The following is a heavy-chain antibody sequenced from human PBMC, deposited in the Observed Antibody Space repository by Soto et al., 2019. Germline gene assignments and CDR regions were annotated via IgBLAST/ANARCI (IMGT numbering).Heavy chain of an antibody. V-gene: IGHV3-23*01. D-gene: IGHD5-18*01. Sequence: GGSLRLSCAASGFTFSSYAMSWVRQAPGKGLEWVSAISGSGGSTYYADSVKGRFTISRDNSKNTLYLQMNSLRAEDTAVYYCAKRLPDTAMVSFGFDYWGQGTLVTVSS. CDR3: AKRLPDTAMVSFGFDY. J-gene: IGHJ4*02. CDR1: GFTFSSYA. CDR2: ISGSGGST.